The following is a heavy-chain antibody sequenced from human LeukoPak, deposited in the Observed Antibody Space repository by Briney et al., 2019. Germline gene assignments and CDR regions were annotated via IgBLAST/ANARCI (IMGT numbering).Heavy chain of an antibody. D-gene: IGHD5-24*01. J-gene: IGHJ6*03. V-gene: IGHV4-38-2*02. CDR2: IYHSGST. CDR3: ARGVEMATKKVYYYYMDV. Sequence: PSETLSLTCTVSGYSISSGYYWGWIRQPPGKGLEWIGSIYHSGSTYYNPSLKSRVTISVDTSKNQFSLKLRSVTAADTAVYYCARGVEMATKKVYYYYMDVWGKGTTVTISS. CDR1: GYSISSGYY.